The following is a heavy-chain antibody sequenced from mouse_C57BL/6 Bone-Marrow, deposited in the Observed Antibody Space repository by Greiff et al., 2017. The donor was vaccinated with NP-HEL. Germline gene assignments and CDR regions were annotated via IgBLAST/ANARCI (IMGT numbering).Heavy chain of an antibody. D-gene: IGHD1-1*01. Sequence: VQLQQSGPELVKPGASVKIPCKASGYTFTDYNMDWVKQSHGKSLEWIGDINPNNGGTIYNQKFKGKATLTVDKSSSTAYMELRSLTSEDTAVYYCARGYYYGSPGFAYWGQGTLVTVSA. CDR1: GYTFTDYN. J-gene: IGHJ3*01. V-gene: IGHV1-18*01. CDR3: ARGYYYGSPGFAY. CDR2: INPNNGGT.